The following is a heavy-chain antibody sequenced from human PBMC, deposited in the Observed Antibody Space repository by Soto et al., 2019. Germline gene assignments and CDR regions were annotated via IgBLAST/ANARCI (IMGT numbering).Heavy chain of an antibody. Sequence: WVRRLSCTAFGYTFSSYGMHWVRQAPGKGLEWVAVISYDGSNKYYADSVKGRFTISRDDSKNTLDLQMSSLRAEDTAVYYCAKAQDSGYYIRTEFDYWGQGTLVSVSS. CDR2: ISYDGSNK. CDR1: GYTFSSYG. V-gene: IGHV3-30*18. CDR3: AKAQDSGYYIRTEFDY. J-gene: IGHJ4*02. D-gene: IGHD5-12*01.